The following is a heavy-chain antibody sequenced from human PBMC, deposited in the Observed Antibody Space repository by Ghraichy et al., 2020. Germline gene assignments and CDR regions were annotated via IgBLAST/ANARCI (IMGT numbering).Heavy chain of an antibody. CDR2: IGTAGDT. Sequence: GGSLRLSCAASGFSFSSYDMHWVRQATGKDLEWVSAIGTAGDTYYPGSVKGRFTISRENAKNSLYLQMNSLRAGDTAVYYCARGGCSSTSCYASYMDVWGKGTTVTVSS. V-gene: IGHV3-13*01. J-gene: IGHJ6*03. D-gene: IGHD2-2*01. CDR3: ARGGCSSTSCYASYMDV. CDR1: GFSFSSYD.